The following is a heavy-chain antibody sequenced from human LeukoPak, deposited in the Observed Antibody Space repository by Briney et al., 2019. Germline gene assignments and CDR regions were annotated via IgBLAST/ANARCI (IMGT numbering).Heavy chain of an antibody. J-gene: IGHJ3*02. D-gene: IGHD2-21*02. CDR3: AGAHCGGDCYSGRAFDI. V-gene: IGHV4-4*02. CDR2: IFHSWDT. CDR1: GDSISNNNW. Sequence: SETLSLTCAVSGDSISNNNWWSWVRQPPGKGLEWIGEIFHSWDTNYKPSLKSRVTISVDKSKNQFSLKLSSVTAADTAVYYCAGAHCGGDCYSGRAFDIWGQGTMVTVSS.